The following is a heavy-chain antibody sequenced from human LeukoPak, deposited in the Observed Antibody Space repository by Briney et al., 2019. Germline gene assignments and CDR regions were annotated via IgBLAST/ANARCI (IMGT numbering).Heavy chain of an antibody. CDR3: ARTHPDHYGGNLDY. V-gene: IGHV4-4*02. CDR1: GGSISSSNW. J-gene: IGHJ4*02. Sequence: SGTLSLTCAVSGGSISSSNWWSWVRQPPGKGLEWIGEIYHSGSTNYNPSLKSRVTISVDKSKNQFSLKLTSVTAADTAVYYCARTHPDHYGGNLDYWGQGTLVTVSS. D-gene: IGHD4-23*01. CDR2: IYHSGST.